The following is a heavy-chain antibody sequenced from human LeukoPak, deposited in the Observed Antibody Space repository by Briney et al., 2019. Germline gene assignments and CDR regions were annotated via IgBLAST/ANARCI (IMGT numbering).Heavy chain of an antibody. CDR1: GFTFTSYA. Sequence: GRSLRLSCAASGFTFTSYAMNWVRQAPGKGLEWVSRISDATAGTYYADSVKGRFTISRDNSKNTLYLQMNSLRAEDTAVYYCARASGLRSFTLISWGLGILVTVSS. CDR3: ARASGLRSFTLIS. D-gene: IGHD3-3*01. V-gene: IGHV3-23*01. CDR2: ISDATAGT. J-gene: IGHJ5*02.